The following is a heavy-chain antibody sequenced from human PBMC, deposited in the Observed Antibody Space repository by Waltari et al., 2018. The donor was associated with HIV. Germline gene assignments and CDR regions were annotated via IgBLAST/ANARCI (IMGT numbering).Heavy chain of an antibody. D-gene: IGHD3-22*01. CDR2: IKSGAEGGTT. V-gene: IGHV3-15*01. Sequence: EVQLVESGGGLVKPGGSLRRSCAASGIPLRNAGMTWFGRAPGKGLEWVGRIKSGAEGGTTDYAAAVKGRFTISRDDSKHTLYLQMDSLKTEDTAVYYCTTLWYSYDSTDYWGQGTLVTVSS. J-gene: IGHJ4*02. CDR1: GIPLRNAG. CDR3: TTLWYSYDSTDY.